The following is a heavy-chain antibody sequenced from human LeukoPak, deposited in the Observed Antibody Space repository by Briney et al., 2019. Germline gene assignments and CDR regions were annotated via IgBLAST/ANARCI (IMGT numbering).Heavy chain of an antibody. D-gene: IGHD4-23*01. CDR1: GFTVSSNY. V-gene: IGHV3-53*01. Sequence: GGSLRLSCAASGFTVSSNYMSWVRQAPGRGLEWVSVIYSGGSTYYADSVKGRFTISRDNSKNTLYLQMNSLRAEDTAVYYCARAGGLRWSFDYWGQGTLVTVSS. CDR2: IYSGGST. J-gene: IGHJ4*02. CDR3: ARAGGLRWSFDY.